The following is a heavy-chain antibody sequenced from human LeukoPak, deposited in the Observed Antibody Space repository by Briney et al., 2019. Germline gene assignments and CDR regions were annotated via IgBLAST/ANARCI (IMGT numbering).Heavy chain of an antibody. CDR2: IIPIFGTA. CDR1: GGTFSSYA. CDR3: ARVRGSHPTAFDI. V-gene: IGHV1-69*13. D-gene: IGHD3-16*02. Sequence: EASVKVSCKASGGTFSSYAISWVRQAPGQGLEWMGGIIPIFGTANYAQKFQGRVTITADESTSTAYMELSSLRSEDTAVYYCARVRGSHPTAFDIWGQGTMVTVSS. J-gene: IGHJ3*02.